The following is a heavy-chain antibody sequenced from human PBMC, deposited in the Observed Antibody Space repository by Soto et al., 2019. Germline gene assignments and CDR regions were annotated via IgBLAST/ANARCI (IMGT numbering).Heavy chain of an antibody. CDR1: GYTFTFYY. CDR3: ARGENVVVPAALPWFDP. CDR2: INPNSGGT. D-gene: IGHD2-2*01. V-gene: IGHV1-2*04. J-gene: IGHJ5*02. Sequence: GVAVKVSCKASGYTFTFYYMHWVRQAPGQGLEWMGWINPNSGGTNYAQKFQGWVTMTRDTSISTAYMELSRLRSDDTAVYYCARGENVVVPAALPWFDPWGQGTLVTVSS.